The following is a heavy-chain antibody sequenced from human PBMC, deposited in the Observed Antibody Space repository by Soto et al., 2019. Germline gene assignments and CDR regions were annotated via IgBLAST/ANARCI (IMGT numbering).Heavy chain of an antibody. D-gene: IGHD3-16*01. CDR1: GFNFRTAS. CDR2: ISSSSTYI. Sequence: PGGSLRLSCAGSGFNFRTASMSWVRQAPGKGLEWVSSISSSSTYINYGDSVKGRFTISRDNAKNSMYLQMNSLRAEDTAVYYCARRDLGADAFDIWGQGTMVTVSS. V-gene: IGHV3-21*06. CDR3: ARRDLGADAFDI. J-gene: IGHJ3*02.